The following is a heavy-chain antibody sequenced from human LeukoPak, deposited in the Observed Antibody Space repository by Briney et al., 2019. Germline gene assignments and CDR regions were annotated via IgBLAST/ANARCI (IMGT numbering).Heavy chain of an antibody. CDR2: MNPNSGNT. CDR1: GYTFTSYD. V-gene: IGHV1-8*01. Sequence: ASVKVSCKASGYTFTSYDINWERQATGQGLEWMGWMNPNSGNTGYAQKFQGRVTMTRNTSISTAYMELSSLRSEDTAVYYCARAPAAAGIGYYYYGMDVWGQGTTVTVSS. J-gene: IGHJ6*02. D-gene: IGHD6-13*01. CDR3: ARAPAAAGIGYYYYGMDV.